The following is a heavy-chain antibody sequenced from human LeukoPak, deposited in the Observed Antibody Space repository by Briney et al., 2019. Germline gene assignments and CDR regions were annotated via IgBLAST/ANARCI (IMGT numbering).Heavy chain of an antibody. CDR2: ISDDGSSE. V-gene: IGHV3-30*01. CDR3: AREGHGFDY. CDR1: GFTFRSYA. Sequence: PGGPLRLSCAASGFTFRSYALHWVRQAPGKGLEWVTLISDDGSSENYADSVKDRFSIFRDDSKNTLYLQMNSLRGEDTAVYYCAREGHGFDYWGQGTLVTVSP. J-gene: IGHJ4*02.